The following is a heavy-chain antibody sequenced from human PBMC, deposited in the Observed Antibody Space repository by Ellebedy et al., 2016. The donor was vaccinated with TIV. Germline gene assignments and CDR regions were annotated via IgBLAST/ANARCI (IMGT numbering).Heavy chain of an antibody. Sequence: GESLKISCAASGFTFSSYSIKWVRQAPGKGLAWVSYISSSSSSTYYADSVKGRFTISRDNPKNTLYPQMNSLRVEDTAVYYCATQLWNTEFWGQGTLVIVSS. D-gene: IGHD5-24*01. J-gene: IGHJ4*02. CDR2: ISSSSSST. CDR3: ATQLWNTEF. CDR1: GFTFSSYS. V-gene: IGHV3-48*01.